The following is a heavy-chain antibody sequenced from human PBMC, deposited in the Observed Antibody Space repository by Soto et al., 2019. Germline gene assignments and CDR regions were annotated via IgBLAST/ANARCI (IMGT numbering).Heavy chain of an antibody. J-gene: IGHJ6*02. V-gene: IGHV1-2*02. Sequence: ASVKVSCKASGYTFTGYYMHWVRQAPGQGLEWMGWINPNSGGTNYAQKFQGRVTITADESTSTAYMELSSLRSDDTAVYYCGRSVVGATGEILYNAMDVWGQGTTVTVSS. D-gene: IGHD1-26*01. CDR2: INPNSGGT. CDR1: GYTFTGYY. CDR3: GRSVVGATGEILYNAMDV.